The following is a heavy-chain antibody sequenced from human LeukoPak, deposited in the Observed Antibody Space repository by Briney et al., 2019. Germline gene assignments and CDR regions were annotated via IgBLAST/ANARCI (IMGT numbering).Heavy chain of an antibody. CDR2: IYYSGST. V-gene: IGHV4-39*01. CDR3: ARQRAWVYYFDY. J-gene: IGHJ4*02. CDR1: RGSISSTNYY. Sequence: PSETLSLTCTVSRGSISSTNYYWGWIRQPPGKHLEWIGSIYYSGSTFYNPSLKSRVTISVDRSEDQLSLNLSSVTAADTAVYYCARQRAWVYYFDYWGQGTLVTVSS.